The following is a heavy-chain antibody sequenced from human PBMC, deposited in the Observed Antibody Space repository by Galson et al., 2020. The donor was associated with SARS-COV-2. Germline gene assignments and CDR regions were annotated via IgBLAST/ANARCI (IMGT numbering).Heavy chain of an antibody. J-gene: IGHJ4*02. Sequence: GGSLRLSCAASGFTFSYYAMSWVRQAPGMELEWVSAISHSGGTTYYADSVEGRFTISRDNSKNTLELQMNGLRAEDTAIYYCAKGPWERFYFGSGSVYFDYWGQGTLVTVSS. CDR1: GFTFSYYA. D-gene: IGHD3-10*01. CDR3: AKGPWERFYFGSGSVYFDY. V-gene: IGHV3-23*01. CDR2: ISHSGGTT.